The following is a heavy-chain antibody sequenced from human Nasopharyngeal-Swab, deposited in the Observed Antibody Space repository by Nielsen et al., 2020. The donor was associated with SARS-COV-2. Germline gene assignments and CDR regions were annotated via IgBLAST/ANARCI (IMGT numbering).Heavy chain of an antibody. CDR3: AREGGSGWYFDY. CDR1: GFTFSSYA. J-gene: IGHJ4*02. CDR2: ISYDGSNK. D-gene: IGHD6-19*01. Sequence: GESLKNSCAASGFTFSSYAMHWVRQAPGKGLEWVAVISYDGSNKYYADSVKGRFTISRDNSKNTLYLQMNSLRAEDTAVYYCAREGGSGWYFDYWGQGTLVTVSS. V-gene: IGHV3-30-3*01.